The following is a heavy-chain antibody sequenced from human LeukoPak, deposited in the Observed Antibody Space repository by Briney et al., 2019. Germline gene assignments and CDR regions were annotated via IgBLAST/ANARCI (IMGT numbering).Heavy chain of an antibody. D-gene: IGHD2-21*01. J-gene: IGHJ3*02. V-gene: IGHV3-53*01. CDR3: ARDCGGDCYYAFDI. Sequence: GGSLRLSCAASGFTVSSNYMSWVRQAPGKGLEWVSVIYSGGSTYYADSVKSRFTISRDNSKNTLYPQMNSLRAEDTAVYYCARDCGGDCYYAFDIWGQGTMVTVSS. CDR2: IYSGGST. CDR1: GFTVSSNY.